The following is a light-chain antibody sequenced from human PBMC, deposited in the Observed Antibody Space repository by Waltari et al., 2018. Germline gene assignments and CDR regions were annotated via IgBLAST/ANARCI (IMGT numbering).Light chain of an antibody. CDR1: QSVSRT. CDR3: QKYGTLPAT. Sequence: EIVLTQSPGTLSLSPGERATLSCRASQSVSRTLAWYQQKPGQAPRLLIYDASRRATGIPDRFSGSGSGTDFSLTISRLEPEDFAWYFCQKYGTLPATFGQGTNVEIK. J-gene: IGKJ1*01. CDR2: DAS. V-gene: IGKV3-20*01.